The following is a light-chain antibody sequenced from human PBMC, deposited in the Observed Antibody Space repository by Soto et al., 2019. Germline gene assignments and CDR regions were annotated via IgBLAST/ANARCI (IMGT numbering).Light chain of an antibody. CDR3: AAWDDSLSGVV. J-gene: IGLJ2*01. V-gene: IGLV1-47*01. CDR1: SSNIGGNY. Sequence: QAVVTQPPSASGTPGQRVTISCSGSSSNIGGNYVYWYQQLPGTVPQLLIYRNSERPSGVPDRFSGSKSGTSASLAISGLRSEDAADYYCAAWDDSLSGVVFGGGTKLTVL. CDR2: RNS.